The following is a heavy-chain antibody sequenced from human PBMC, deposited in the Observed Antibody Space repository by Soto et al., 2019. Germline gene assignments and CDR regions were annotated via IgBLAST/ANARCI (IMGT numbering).Heavy chain of an antibody. V-gene: IGHV2-5*02. CDR1: GFSLSTKGVS. D-gene: IGHD3-10*01. Sequence: QITLKESGPTLVKPTQTLTLTCTFSGFSLSTKGVSVGWIRQPPGKALEGLALIYWDDDKRYSPSLKSRLTITKDTSKNQVVLTLTNMDPVDTATYYCAHRGFVIGDFDYWGQGTLVTVSS. CDR3: AHRGFVIGDFDY. CDR2: IYWDDDK. J-gene: IGHJ4*02.